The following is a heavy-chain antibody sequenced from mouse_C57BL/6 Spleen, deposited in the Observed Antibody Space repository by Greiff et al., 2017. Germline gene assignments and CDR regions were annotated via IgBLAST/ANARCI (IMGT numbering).Heavy chain of an antibody. J-gene: IGHJ2*01. Sequence: QVHVKQSGAELAKPGASVKLSCKASGYTFTSYWMHWVKQRPGQGLEWIGYINPSSGYTKYNQKFKDKATLTAAKSSSTAYMQLSDLTSEDSAVEYCARLGVTCYFDYWGKGTTLTVSS. CDR3: ARLGVTCYFDY. D-gene: IGHD2-13*01. CDR2: INPSSGYT. V-gene: IGHV1-7*01. CDR1: GYTFTSYW.